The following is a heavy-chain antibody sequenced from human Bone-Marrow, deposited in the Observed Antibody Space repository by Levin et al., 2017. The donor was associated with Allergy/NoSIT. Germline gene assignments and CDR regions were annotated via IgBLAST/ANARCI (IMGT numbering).Heavy chain of an antibody. V-gene: IGHV1-2*02. J-gene: IGHJ4*02. D-gene: IGHD3-10*01. Sequence: PEASVKVSCKASGYTFTGYYLHWVRQAPGQGPEWMGWINPNSGGPNYAQKFQGRVTMNRDTSISTAYMELSRLRSDDTAVYYCARLSHYNDRCWGPGTLVTVSS. CDR1: GYTFTGYY. CDR2: INPNSGGP. CDR3: ARLSHYNDRC.